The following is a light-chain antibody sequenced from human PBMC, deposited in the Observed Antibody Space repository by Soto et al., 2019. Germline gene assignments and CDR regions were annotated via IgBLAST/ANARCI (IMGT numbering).Light chain of an antibody. CDR3: QQYGT. Sequence: DIQMTQSPSTLSASVGDRVTITCRASQSISSWLAWYQQKPGKAPKLLIYKASSLESGVPSRFSGSGSGTEFTLTISSLQPDDFATYYCQQYGTFGQGTKPEIK. CDR1: QSISSW. V-gene: IGKV1-5*03. J-gene: IGKJ2*01. CDR2: KAS.